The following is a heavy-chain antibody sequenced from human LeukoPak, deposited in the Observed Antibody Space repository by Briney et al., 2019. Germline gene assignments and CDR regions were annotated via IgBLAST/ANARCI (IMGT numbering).Heavy chain of an antibody. CDR2: IIDNGNT. V-gene: IGHV4-59*08. J-gene: IGHJ4*02. Sequence: SETLSLTCTVSGGSISSYYWSWIWQPPGKGLEWIGYIIDNGNTHYNPSLKSRVTISVDTSKNQFSLKLSSVTAADTAVYYCVRHGGSYSLDYWGQGTLVTVSS. CDR3: VRHGGSYSLDY. D-gene: IGHD1-26*01. CDR1: GGSISSYY.